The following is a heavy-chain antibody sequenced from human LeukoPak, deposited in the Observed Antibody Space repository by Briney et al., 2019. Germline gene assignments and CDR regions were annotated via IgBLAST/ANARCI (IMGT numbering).Heavy chain of an antibody. Sequence: GASVKVSCKASGGIFSSYAISWVRQAPGQGLEWVGRIISILGIANYAQKFQGRVTITADKSTSTAYMELSSLRSEDTAVYYCAREGLLTPYYFDYWGQGTLVTVSS. J-gene: IGHJ4*02. D-gene: IGHD1-14*01. CDR3: AREGLLTPYYFDY. V-gene: IGHV1-69*04. CDR2: IISILGIA. CDR1: GGIFSSYA.